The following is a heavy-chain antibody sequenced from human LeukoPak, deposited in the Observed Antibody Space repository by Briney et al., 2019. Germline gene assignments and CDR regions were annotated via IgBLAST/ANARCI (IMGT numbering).Heavy chain of an antibody. CDR3: ASGGYGEPFDY. CDR2: ISNTGSYT. Sequence: GGSLRLSCAVSGFSFADEYMSWIRQAPGQGLEWVSYISNTGSYTNYADSVEGRFTISRDNTENSLYLQMNSMRAEDTAVYYCASGGYGEPFDYWGQGTLVTVSS. CDR1: GFSFADEY. V-gene: IGHV3-11*06. J-gene: IGHJ4*02. D-gene: IGHD4-17*01.